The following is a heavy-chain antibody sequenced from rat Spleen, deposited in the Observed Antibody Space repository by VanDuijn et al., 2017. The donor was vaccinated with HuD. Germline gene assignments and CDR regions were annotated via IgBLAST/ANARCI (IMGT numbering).Heavy chain of an antibody. Sequence: QVQLKESGPGLVKPSETLSLTCTVSGFSLTSYHVSWVRQPPGKGLEWMGVIWGDGSTAYNSALKSRLSISRDTSKSQVFLRMNNLQNEDTAMYFCATQHYYDGYYRDSWGQGVMVTVSS. D-gene: IGHD1-12*03. CDR1: GFSLTSYH. CDR3: ATQHYYDGYYRDS. CDR2: IWGDGST. J-gene: IGHJ2*01. V-gene: IGHV2-32*01.